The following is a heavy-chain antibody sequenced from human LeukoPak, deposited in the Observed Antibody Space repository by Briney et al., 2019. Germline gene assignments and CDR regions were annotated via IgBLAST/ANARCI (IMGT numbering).Heavy chain of an antibody. J-gene: IGHJ6*03. CDR3: ARGTYGYYMDV. Sequence: KPSETLSLTCSGSNYSISNSLYWGWLRQPPGKGLEWIGSIYRSGSTFYNPSPKSRVTISLDTSKNQFSLKLSSVTAADTAVYFCARGTYGYYMDVWGKGTTVTVSS. V-gene: IGHV4-38-2*02. CDR1: NYSISNSLY. CDR2: IYRSGST. D-gene: IGHD4-17*01.